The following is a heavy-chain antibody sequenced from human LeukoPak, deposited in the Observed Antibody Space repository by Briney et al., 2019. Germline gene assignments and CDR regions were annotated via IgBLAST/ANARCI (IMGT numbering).Heavy chain of an antibody. CDR2: INHSGST. CDR1: GGSFSGYY. D-gene: IGHD2-2*02. CDR3: ARFLPAAISWLPGYYFDY. V-gene: IGHV4-34*01. Sequence: SETLSLTCAVYGGSFSGYYWSWIRQPPGKGPEWIGEINHSGSTNYNPSLKSRVTISVDTSKNQFSLKLSSVTAADTAVYYCARFLPAAISWLPGYYFDYWGQGTLVTVSS. J-gene: IGHJ4*02.